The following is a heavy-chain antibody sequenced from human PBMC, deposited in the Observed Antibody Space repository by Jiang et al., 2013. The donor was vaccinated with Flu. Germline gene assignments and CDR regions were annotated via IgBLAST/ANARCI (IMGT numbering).Heavy chain of an antibody. CDR3: AREFYDTWTGPVPYDYGMDV. CDR1: RFAFSNYA. D-gene: IGHD3-9*01. J-gene: IGHJ6*02. CDR2: ISGSGGST. Sequence: GLVQPGGSLRLSCAASRFAFSNYAMTWVRQAPGKGLEWVSTISGSGGSTYYADSVRGRFTISRDSATNMVYLQMNSLKVEDEAVYYCAREFYDTWTGPVPYDYGMDVWGQGATVSVYS. V-gene: IGHV3-23*01.